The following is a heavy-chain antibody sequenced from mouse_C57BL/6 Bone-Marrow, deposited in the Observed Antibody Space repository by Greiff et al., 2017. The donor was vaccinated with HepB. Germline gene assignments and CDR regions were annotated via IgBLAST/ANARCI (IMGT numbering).Heavy chain of an antibody. D-gene: IGHD1-2*01. J-gene: IGHJ4*01. CDR3: ARYYYGRGDY. CDR2: IRNKANGYTT. CDR1: GFTFTDYY. V-gene: IGHV7-3*01. Sequence: EVQVVESGGGLVQPGGSLSLSCAASGFTFTDYYMSWVRQPPGKALEWLGFIRNKANGYTTEYSASVKGRFTISRDNSQSILYLQMNALRAEDSATYYCARYYYGRGDYWGQGTSVTVSS.